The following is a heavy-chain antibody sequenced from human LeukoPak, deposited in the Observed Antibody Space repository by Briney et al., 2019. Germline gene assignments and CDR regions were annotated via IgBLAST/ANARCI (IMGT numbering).Heavy chain of an antibody. D-gene: IGHD7-27*01. CDR1: GGSISSHY. J-gene: IGHJ4*02. V-gene: IGHV4-59*11. CDR2: IYDSGST. Sequence: KPSETLSLTCTVSGGSISSHYWSWLRQPPGKGLEWLGYIYDSGSTNYNPSLKSRVTISVDTSKNQFSLNLSSVTAADTAVYYCARVPAQLGIYFDYWGQGTLVTVSS. CDR3: ARVPAQLGIYFDY.